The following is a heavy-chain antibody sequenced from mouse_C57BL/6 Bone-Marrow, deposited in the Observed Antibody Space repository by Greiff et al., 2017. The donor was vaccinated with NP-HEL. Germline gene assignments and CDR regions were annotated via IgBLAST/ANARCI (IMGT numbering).Heavy chain of an antibody. D-gene: IGHD2-4*01. V-gene: IGHV1-69*01. CDR3: AIIYYDYDGPVFDY. J-gene: IGHJ2*01. CDR1: GYTFTSYW. Sequence: QVQLQQPGAELVMPGASVKLSCKASGYTFTSYWMHWVKQRPGQGLEWIGEIDPSDSYTNYNQKFKGKSTLTVDKSSSTAYMQLSSLTSEDSAVYYCAIIYYDYDGPVFDYWGQGTTLTVSS. CDR2: IDPSDSYT.